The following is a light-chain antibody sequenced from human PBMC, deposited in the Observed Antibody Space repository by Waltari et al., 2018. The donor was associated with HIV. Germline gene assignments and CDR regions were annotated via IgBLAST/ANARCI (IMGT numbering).Light chain of an antibody. Sequence: DIVMTQSPDPLPVSLGERATINCTSSRSILYSSDNRNYLAWYQQKPRQPPRLLISWASTRESGVPDRFSGSGSGTDFALTISRLQAEDVAVYHCQQYLRSPPTFGGGTKVEIK. V-gene: IGKV4-1*01. CDR3: QQYLRSPPT. J-gene: IGKJ4*01. CDR1: RSILYSSDNRNY. CDR2: WAS.